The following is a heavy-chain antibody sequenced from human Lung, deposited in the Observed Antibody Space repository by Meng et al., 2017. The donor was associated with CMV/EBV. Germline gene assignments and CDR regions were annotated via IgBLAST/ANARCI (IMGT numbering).Heavy chain of an antibody. D-gene: IGHD2-2*01. CDR1: GGTFSSYT. V-gene: IGHV1-69*02. J-gene: IGHJ6*02. Sequence: SVXVSXKASGGTFSSYTISWVRQAPGQGLEWMGRIIPILGIANYAQKFQGRVTITADKSTSTAYMELSSLRSEDTAVYYCAINIVVVPAADFHYYYYGMDVWXQRTTVTVSS. CDR3: AINIVVVPAADFHYYYYGMDV. CDR2: IIPILGIA.